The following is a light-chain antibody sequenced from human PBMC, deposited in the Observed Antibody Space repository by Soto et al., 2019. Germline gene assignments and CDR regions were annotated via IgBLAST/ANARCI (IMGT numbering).Light chain of an antibody. Sequence: QSVLTQPPSVSGAPGQRVTISCTGSSSNTGAGYDVHWYQQLPGTAPKLLIYGDSNRPSGVPDRFSGSKSGTSASLAITGLQAEDEADYYCRSYDSSLSVWVFGGGTKVTVL. V-gene: IGLV1-40*01. CDR2: GDS. CDR3: RSYDSSLSVWV. J-gene: IGLJ3*02. CDR1: SSNTGAGYD.